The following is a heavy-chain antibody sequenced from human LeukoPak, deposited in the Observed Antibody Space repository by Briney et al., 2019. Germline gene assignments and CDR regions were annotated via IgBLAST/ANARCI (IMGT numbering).Heavy chain of an antibody. Sequence: ASVKISCKVSGYTFTDYYMHWVPQAPGKGLEWMGLVDPADGETIYAEKFQGRDTITADTSTDTAYMELSSLRSEDTGVYYCATDYGVDYQKTTVTTYFDYWGQGTLVTVSS. D-gene: IGHD4-11*01. V-gene: IGHV1-69-2*01. CDR2: VDPADGET. CDR1: GYTFTDYY. J-gene: IGHJ4*02. CDR3: ATDYGVDYQKTTVTTYFDY.